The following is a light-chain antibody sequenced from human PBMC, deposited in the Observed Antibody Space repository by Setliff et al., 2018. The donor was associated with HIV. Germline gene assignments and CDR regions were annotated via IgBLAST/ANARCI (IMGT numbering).Light chain of an antibody. Sequence: QSALAQPASVSGSPGQSITISCKGTSSDVGNYNLVSWYQQHPGKAPKFMIYEVTKRPSGVSNRFSGSKSGNTASLTISGLQAEDEADYYCCSYAGSSTNYVFGTGTK. CDR1: SSDVGNYNL. V-gene: IGLV2-23*02. J-gene: IGLJ1*01. CDR3: CSYAGSSTNYV. CDR2: EVT.